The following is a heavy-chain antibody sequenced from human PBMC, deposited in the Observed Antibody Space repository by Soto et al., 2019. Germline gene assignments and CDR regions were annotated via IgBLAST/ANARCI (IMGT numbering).Heavy chain of an antibody. Sequence: SETLSLTCTVSGGSISSGDYYWSWILQPPGKGLEWIGYIYYSGSTYYNPSLKSRVTISVDTSKNQFSLKLSSVTAADTAVYFCEMSNSNDLYYHFESWGQGTPVTVSS. CDR2: IYYSGST. V-gene: IGHV4-30-4*01. J-gene: IGHJ4*02. CDR1: GGSISSGDYY. CDR3: EMSNSNDLYYHFES. D-gene: IGHD3-22*01.